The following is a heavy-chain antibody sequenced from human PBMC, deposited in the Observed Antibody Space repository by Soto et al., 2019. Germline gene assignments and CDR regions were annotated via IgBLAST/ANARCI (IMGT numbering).Heavy chain of an antibody. CDR2: TYWDDDK. V-gene: IGHV2-5*02. CDR1: GFSLTTSGVG. Sequence: QITLNESGPTVVRPTETLTLTCRFSGFSLTTSGVGVGWIRQSPGKAPEWIALTYWDDDKRYSASLKSRLTITKDTSKNQVVLTVSDLDPTDTATYYCAHRVLRTVFGLVTTTAIYFDFWGQGTPVAVSS. J-gene: IGHJ4*02. D-gene: IGHD3-3*01. CDR3: AHRVLRTVFGLVTTTAIYFDF.